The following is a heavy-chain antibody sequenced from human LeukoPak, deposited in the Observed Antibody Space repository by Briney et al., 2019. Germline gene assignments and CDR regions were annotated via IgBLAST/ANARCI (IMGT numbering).Heavy chain of an antibody. D-gene: IGHD6-13*01. Sequence: GGSLRLSCAASGFTFSDYYMSWIRQAPGKGLEWVSYIGSSGSTIYYADSVKGRFTISRDNAKNSLYLQMNSLRAEDTAVYYCARDRVWGSSWYYFDYWGQGTLVTVSS. CDR3: ARDRVWGSSWYYFDY. CDR2: IGSSGSTI. CDR1: GFTFSDYY. V-gene: IGHV3-11*01. J-gene: IGHJ4*02.